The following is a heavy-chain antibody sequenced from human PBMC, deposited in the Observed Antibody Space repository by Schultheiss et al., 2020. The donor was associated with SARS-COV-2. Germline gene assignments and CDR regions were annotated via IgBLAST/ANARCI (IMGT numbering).Heavy chain of an antibody. Sequence: SETLSLTCAVYGGSFSGYYWSWIRQHPGKGLEWIGYIYYSGSTNYNPSLKSRVTISVDTSKNQLSLKLSSVTAADTAVYFCASISGYDYPYYFDYWGQGTLVTVSS. D-gene: IGHD5-12*01. J-gene: IGHJ4*02. CDR3: ASISGYDYPYYFDY. CDR2: IYYSGST. V-gene: IGHV4-59*01. CDR1: GGSFSGYY.